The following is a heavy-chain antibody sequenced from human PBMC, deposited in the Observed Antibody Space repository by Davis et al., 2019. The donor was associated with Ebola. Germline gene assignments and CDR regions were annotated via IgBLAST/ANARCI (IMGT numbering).Heavy chain of an antibody. CDR3: ARPRECSSTSCYTGRWDYYYMDV. D-gene: IGHD2-2*02. CDR2: IDPSDSYT. Sequence: PGGSLRLSCKGSGYSFTSYWIGWVRQMPGKGLEWMGRIDPSDSYTNYSPSFQGHVTISADKSISTAYLQWSSLKASDTAMYYCARPRECSSTSCYTGRWDYYYMDVWGKGTTVTVSS. CDR1: GYSFTSYW. V-gene: IGHV5-10-1*01. J-gene: IGHJ6*03.